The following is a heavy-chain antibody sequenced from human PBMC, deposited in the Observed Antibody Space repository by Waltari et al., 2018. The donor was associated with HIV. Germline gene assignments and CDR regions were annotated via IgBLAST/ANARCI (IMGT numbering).Heavy chain of an antibody. J-gene: IGHJ4*02. D-gene: IGHD2-21*02. CDR2: IYSGGST. CDR3: ARDRGGGDFYFDY. CDR1: GFSVSRNH. V-gene: IGHV3-53*01. Sequence: EVQLVESGGGLIQPGGVLGGSCAASGFSVSRNHLRWGRQAPGKGLEWVSVIYSGGSTYYADSVKGRFTISRDNSKNTLYLQMNSLRAEDTAVYYCARDRGGGDFYFDYWGQGTLVTVSS.